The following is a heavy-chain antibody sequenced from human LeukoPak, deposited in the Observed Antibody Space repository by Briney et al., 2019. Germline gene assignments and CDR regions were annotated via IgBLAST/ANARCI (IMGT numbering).Heavy chain of an antibody. CDR3: ARVSRTRWLQLSYYGMDV. J-gene: IGHJ6*02. Sequence: GGSLRLSCAASGFTFSTDPMNWVRQAPGKGLEWVSSISSSSSYIYYADSVKGRFTISRDNAKNSLYLQMNSLRAEDTAVYYCARVSRTRWLQLSYYGMDVWGQGTTVTVSS. CDR1: GFTFSTDP. D-gene: IGHD5-24*01. CDR2: ISSSSSYI. V-gene: IGHV3-21*01.